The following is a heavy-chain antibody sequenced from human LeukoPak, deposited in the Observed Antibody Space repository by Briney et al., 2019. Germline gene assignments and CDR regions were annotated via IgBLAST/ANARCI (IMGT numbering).Heavy chain of an antibody. J-gene: IGHJ4*02. CDR1: GYSFTSYW. V-gene: IGHV5-51*01. CDR2: IYPGDSDT. Sequence: GESLKISCKGSGYSFTSYWIGWVRQMPGKGLEWMGIIYPGDSDTRYSPSFQGQVTISADKSISAAYLQWSSLTASDTAMYYCARQYSSSSREVDYWGQGTLVTVSS. D-gene: IGHD6-6*01. CDR3: ARQYSSSSREVDY.